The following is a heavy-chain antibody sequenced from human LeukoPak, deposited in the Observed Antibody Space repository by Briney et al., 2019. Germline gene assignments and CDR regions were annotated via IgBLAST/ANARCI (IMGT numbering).Heavy chain of an antibody. V-gene: IGHV1-8*01. CDR3: ARGPPYGSGGYAFDI. D-gene: IGHD3-10*01. J-gene: IGHJ3*02. Sequence: GASVKVSCKSSVYTFTSYDINWVRQGPGQGLGWVWWMNPNSGNTGYAQKFQGRVTMTRNTSISTAYMELSSLRSEDTAVYYCARGPPYGSGGYAFDIWGQGTMVTVSS. CDR1: VYTFTSYD. CDR2: MNPNSGNT.